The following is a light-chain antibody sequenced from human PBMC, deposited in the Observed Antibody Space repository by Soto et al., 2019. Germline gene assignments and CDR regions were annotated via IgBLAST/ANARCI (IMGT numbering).Light chain of an antibody. CDR1: QNVFSN. Sequence: EVVMTQSPATLSVSPGERATLSCRASQNVFSNLAWYQQKPGQAPGLLIYGASTRATGIPARFSGSGSGTECTLTISSLQSEDFAVYYSQQYNDWPRTFGQGTKVEIK. V-gene: IGKV3-15*01. CDR2: GAS. CDR3: QQYNDWPRT. J-gene: IGKJ1*01.